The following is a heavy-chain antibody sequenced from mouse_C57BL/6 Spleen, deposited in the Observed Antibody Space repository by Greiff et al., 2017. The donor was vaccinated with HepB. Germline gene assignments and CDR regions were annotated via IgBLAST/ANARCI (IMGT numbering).Heavy chain of an antibody. D-gene: IGHD2-5*01. V-gene: IGHV1-82*01. CDR2: IYPGDGDT. J-gene: IGHJ3*01. Sequence: QVQLKQSGPELVKPGASVKISCKASGYAFSSSWMNWVRQRPGKGLEWIGRIYPGDGDTNYNGKFKGKATLTADKSSSTAYMQLSSLTSEDSAVYFCAHSNYGGWFAYWGQGTLVTVSA. CDR1: GYAFSSSW. CDR3: AHSNYGGWFAY.